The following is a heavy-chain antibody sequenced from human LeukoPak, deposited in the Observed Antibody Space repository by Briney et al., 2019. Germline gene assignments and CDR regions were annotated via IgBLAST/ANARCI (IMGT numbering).Heavy chain of an antibody. CDR3: ARDLGIRGDGYNTY. D-gene: IGHD5-24*01. Sequence: GGSLRLSCAASGFTFSGYSMNWVRQAPGKGLEWVSSISSSSSYIYYADSVKGRFTISRDNAKNSLYLQMNSLRAEDTAVYYCARDLGIRGDGYNTYWGQGTLVTVSS. CDR2: ISSSSSYI. CDR1: GFTFSGYS. V-gene: IGHV3-21*01. J-gene: IGHJ4*02.